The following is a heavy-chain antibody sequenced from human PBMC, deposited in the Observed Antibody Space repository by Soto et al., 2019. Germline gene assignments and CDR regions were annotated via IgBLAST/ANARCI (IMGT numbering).Heavy chain of an antibody. Sequence: ASVKVSCPASGYTFYRYGITWVRQAPGQGLEWMGWINPSNDNTNYARKFRGRVTMTTDASTSTAHMELRSLKSDDTAVYYCARDTQQDSYGYSIYWFDPWGKGNLVTV. D-gene: IGHD3-22*01. CDR1: GYTFYRYG. V-gene: IGHV1-18*01. CDR2: INPSNDNT. J-gene: IGHJ5*02. CDR3: ARDTQQDSYGYSIYWFDP.